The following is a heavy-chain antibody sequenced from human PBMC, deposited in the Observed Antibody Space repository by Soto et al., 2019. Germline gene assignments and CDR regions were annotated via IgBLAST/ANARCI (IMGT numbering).Heavy chain of an antibody. CDR2: TYQSGSA. V-gene: IGHV4-30-2*06. CDR3: ARDYYGMDV. Sequence: SETLSLTCTDSGGSITSGGYSWTWIRQSPGKGLEWIGYTYQSGSAYYNPSLKSRVTISVDRSKNQFSLNLTSVTAADTAVYYCARDYYGMDVWGQGTTVPVSS. J-gene: IGHJ6*02. CDR1: GGSITSGGYS.